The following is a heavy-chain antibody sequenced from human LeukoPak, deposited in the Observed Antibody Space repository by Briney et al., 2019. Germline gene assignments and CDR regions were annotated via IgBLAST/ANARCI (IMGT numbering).Heavy chain of an antibody. Sequence: SETLSLTCAVYGGSFSGYYWSWIRQPPGKGLEWIGEINHSGSTNYNPSLKSRVTISVDTSKNQFSLKLSSVTAADTAVYYCARRVYQLLYRYYYYYMDVWAKGPRSPSP. CDR2: INHSGST. V-gene: IGHV4-34*01. D-gene: IGHD2-2*02. J-gene: IGHJ6*03. CDR3: ARRVYQLLYRYYYYYMDV. CDR1: GGSFSGYY.